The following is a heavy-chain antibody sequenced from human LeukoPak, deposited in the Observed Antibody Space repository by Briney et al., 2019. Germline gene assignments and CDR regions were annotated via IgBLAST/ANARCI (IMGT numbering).Heavy chain of an antibody. CDR2: ISAYNGNT. J-gene: IGHJ5*02. D-gene: IGHD3-10*01. CDR1: GYTFTSYG. Sequence: ASVKVSCKASGYTFTSYGISWVRQAPGQGLEWMGWISAYNGNTNYAQKLQGRVTMTTDTSTSTAYMELRSLRSDDTAVYYCARDCKRLLWFGESGFDPWGQGTLVTVSS. V-gene: IGHV1-18*01. CDR3: ARDCKRLLWFGESGFDP.